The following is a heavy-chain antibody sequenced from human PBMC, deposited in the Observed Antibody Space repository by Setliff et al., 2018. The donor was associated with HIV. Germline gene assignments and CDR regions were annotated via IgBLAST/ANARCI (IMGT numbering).Heavy chain of an antibody. Sequence: SETLSLTCAVSGYSISSGYYWDWIRQPPGKGLEWVGSIYYSVTTYYNPSLKSRVTISVDTSKNQFSLKLTSVTAADTAVYFCARDMMYHYDSSGAFGWFGPWGQGTLVTVSS. CDR3: ARDMMYHYDSSGAFGWFGP. J-gene: IGHJ5*02. D-gene: IGHD3-22*01. CDR1: GYSISSGYY. CDR2: IYYSVTT. V-gene: IGHV4-38-2*02.